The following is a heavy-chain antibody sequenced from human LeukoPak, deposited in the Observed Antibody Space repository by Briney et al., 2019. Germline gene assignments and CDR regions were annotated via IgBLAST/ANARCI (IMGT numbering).Heavy chain of an antibody. CDR1: GFTFSNYA. J-gene: IGHJ4*02. V-gene: IGHV3-23*01. CDR2: ISGSSGLT. Sequence: GGSLRLSCAASGFTFSNYAMSWVRQAPGRGLEWVSAISGSSGLTYYADSVKGRFTISRDNSKNTLYLQMNSLRAEDTAVYYCAKDRSGSRFDYWGQGTLLTVSS. D-gene: IGHD1-26*01. CDR3: AKDRSGSRFDY.